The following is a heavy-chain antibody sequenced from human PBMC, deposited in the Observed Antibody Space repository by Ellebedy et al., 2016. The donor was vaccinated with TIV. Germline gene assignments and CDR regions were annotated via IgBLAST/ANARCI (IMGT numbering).Heavy chain of an antibody. CDR1: GGSISSSSYY. J-gene: IGHJ4*02. CDR3: ASDGLAVAGSLDYDY. CDR2: IYYSGST. D-gene: IGHD6-19*01. Sequence: SETLSLTCTVSGGSISSSSYYWGWIRQPPGKGLEWIGSIYYSGSTYYNPSLKSRVTISVDTSKNQFSLKLSSVTAADTAVYYCASDGLAVAGSLDYDYWGQGTLVTVSS. V-gene: IGHV4-39*01.